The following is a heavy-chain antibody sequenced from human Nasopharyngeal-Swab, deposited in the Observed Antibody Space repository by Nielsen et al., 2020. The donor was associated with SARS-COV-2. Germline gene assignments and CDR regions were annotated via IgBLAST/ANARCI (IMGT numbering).Heavy chain of an antibody. CDR3: ARDSTYCYDSSGSDGAFDV. J-gene: IGHJ3*01. D-gene: IGHD3-22*01. Sequence: WVRQAPGQGLQWMGWINAYNGNTNYAQKFQGRVTITADKSTSTAYMELSSLRSEDTAVYYCARDSTYCYDSSGSDGAFDVWGQGTMVTVSS. CDR2: INAYNGNT. V-gene: IGHV1-18*01.